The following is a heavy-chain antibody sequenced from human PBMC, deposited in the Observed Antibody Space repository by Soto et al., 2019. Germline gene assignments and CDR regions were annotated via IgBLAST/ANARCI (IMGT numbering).Heavy chain of an antibody. J-gene: IGHJ4*02. CDR2: ISYDGSNK. CDR3: ARDQGSGWPLTYFDY. Sequence: QVQLVESGGGVVQPGRSLRLSCAASGFTFSSYAMHWVRQAPGKGLEWVAVISYDGSNKYYADSVKGRFTISRDNSXXTLYRQMNSLRAEDTAVYYCARDQGSGWPLTYFDYWGQGTLVTVSS. D-gene: IGHD6-19*01. V-gene: IGHV3-30-3*01. CDR1: GFTFSSYA.